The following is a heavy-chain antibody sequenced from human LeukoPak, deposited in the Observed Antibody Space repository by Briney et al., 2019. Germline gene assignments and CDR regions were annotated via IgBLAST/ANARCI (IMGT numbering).Heavy chain of an antibody. Sequence: GASVKVSCKASGYTFTSYGISWVRQAPGQGLEWMGWININNGNTNYAQKFQGRVTMTTETSTSTAYMELRSLKSDDTAVYYCALILVGQPHYWGQGTLVTVSS. V-gene: IGHV1-18*01. CDR1: GYTFTSYG. J-gene: IGHJ4*02. CDR3: ALILVGQPHY. D-gene: IGHD2-15*01. CDR2: ININNGNT.